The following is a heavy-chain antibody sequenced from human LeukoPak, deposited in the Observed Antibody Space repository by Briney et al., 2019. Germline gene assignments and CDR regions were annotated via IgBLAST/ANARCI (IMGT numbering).Heavy chain of an antibody. CDR1: GGTFSSYA. J-gene: IGHJ4*02. CDR2: IIPIFGTA. V-gene: IGHV1-69*13. Sequence: SVKVSCKASGGTFSSYAISWVRQAPGQGLEWMGGIIPIFGTANYAQKFQGRVTITADESTSTAYMELSSLRSEDTAVYYCARDLTYYYDSSGYYPFGYWGQGTLATVSS. D-gene: IGHD3-22*01. CDR3: ARDLTYYYDSSGYYPFGY.